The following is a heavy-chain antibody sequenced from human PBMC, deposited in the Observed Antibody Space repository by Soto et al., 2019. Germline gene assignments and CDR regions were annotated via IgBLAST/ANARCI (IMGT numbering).Heavy chain of an antibody. Sequence: EVHLLESGGDLVQPGGSLRLSCAASGFTFSNYAMSWVRQAPGKGLDWVSGISGSAASTFYADSVKGRFTISRDNSKNTLDLQMNSLTAEATAVYYCAKWTGRYCSGGRCYLDDAFDYWGQGTRVTVSS. D-gene: IGHD2-15*01. CDR1: GFTFSNYA. CDR3: AKWTGRYCSGGRCYLDDAFDY. V-gene: IGHV3-23*01. J-gene: IGHJ4*02. CDR2: ISGSAAST.